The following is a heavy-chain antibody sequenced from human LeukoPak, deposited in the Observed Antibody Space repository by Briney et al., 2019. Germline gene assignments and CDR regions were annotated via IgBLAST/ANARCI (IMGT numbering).Heavy chain of an antibody. J-gene: IGHJ5*02. CDR1: GFTFSSYG. V-gene: IGHV3-30*03. D-gene: IGHD6-19*01. Sequence: GGSLRLSCAASGFTFSSYGMHWVRQAPGKGLEWVAVISYDGSNKYYADSVKGRFTISRDNSKNTLYLQMNSLRAEDTAVYYCARVPGIAVAGTFDPWGQGTLVTVSS. CDR3: ARVPGIAVAGTFDP. CDR2: ISYDGSNK.